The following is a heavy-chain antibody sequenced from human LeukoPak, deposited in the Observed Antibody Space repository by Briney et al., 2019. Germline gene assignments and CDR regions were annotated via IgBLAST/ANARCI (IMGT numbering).Heavy chain of an antibody. CDR3: ARRREYSGYDYKEFDW. D-gene: IGHD5-12*01. CDR1: GGSISSGGYY. V-gene: IGHV4-31*03. CDR2: IYYSGST. Sequence: SQTLSLTCTVSGGSISSGGYYWSWIRQHPGKGLEWIGYIYYSGSTYYNPSLKSRVTISVDTSKNQFSLKLSSVTAADTAVYYCARRREYSGYDYKEFDWWGQGTLVTVSS. J-gene: IGHJ4*02.